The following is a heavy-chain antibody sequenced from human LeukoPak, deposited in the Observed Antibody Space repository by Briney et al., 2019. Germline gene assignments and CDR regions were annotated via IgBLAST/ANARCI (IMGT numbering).Heavy chain of an antibody. Sequence: GGSLRLSCVVSGFIFGDFYMNWVRQAPGKGLEWISFITSSGDSIYYADSVKGRFTVFRDNAKNSLYLEMKSLRAEDTAVYFCARDPGYSDRWGQGTLVTVSS. V-gene: IGHV3-11*01. CDR2: ITSSGDSI. J-gene: IGHJ4*02. D-gene: IGHD4-17*01. CDR3: ARDPGYSDR. CDR1: GFIFGDFY.